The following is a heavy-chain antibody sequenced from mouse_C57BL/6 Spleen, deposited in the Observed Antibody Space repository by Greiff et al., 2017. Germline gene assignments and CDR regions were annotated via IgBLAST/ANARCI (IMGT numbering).Heavy chain of an antibody. D-gene: IGHD1-1*01. J-gene: IGHJ2*01. CDR1: GYTFTSYW. Sequence: QVQLQQPGAELVKPGASVKVSCKASGYTFTSYWMHWVKQRPGQGLEWIGRIHPSDSDTNYNQKFKGKATLTVDKSSSTAYMQLSRLTSEDSAVYYSAMTRIYYGSGAYYFDYWGQGTTLTVSS. V-gene: IGHV1-74*01. CDR3: AMTRIYYGSGAYYFDY. CDR2: IHPSDSDT.